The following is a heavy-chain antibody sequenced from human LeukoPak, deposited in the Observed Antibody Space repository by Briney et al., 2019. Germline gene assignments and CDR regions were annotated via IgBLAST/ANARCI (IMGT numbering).Heavy chain of an antibody. CDR2: IKQDGSEK. J-gene: IGHJ4*02. Sequence: GGSLRLSCAASGFTLSAYWMSWVRQAPGKGLEWVANIKQDGSEKFYVDSVEGRFTISRDKAKNSLYLQMNNLRAEDTAVYYCARGPLTYCSTTSCQFDQWGQGTLVTVSS. V-gene: IGHV3-7*04. CDR1: GFTLSAYW. D-gene: IGHD2-2*01. CDR3: ARGPLTYCSTTSCQFDQ.